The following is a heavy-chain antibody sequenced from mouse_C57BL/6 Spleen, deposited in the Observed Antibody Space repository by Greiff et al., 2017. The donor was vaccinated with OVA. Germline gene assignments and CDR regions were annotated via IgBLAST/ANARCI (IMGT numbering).Heavy chain of an antibody. J-gene: IGHJ2*01. CDR1: GFTFSNYG. Sequence: EVKLLQSGVGLVKPGGSLKLSCAASGFTFSNYGMHWVRQAPKKGLEWVAYISSGSSTIYYAEKVKGRYTISRDNAENTLFLQMTSLRSEDSAMYYCSRRGTGTVIFDYWGHGTTFTVSS. CDR2: ISSGSSTI. D-gene: IGHD4-1*01. V-gene: IGHV5-17*01. CDR3: SRRGTGTVIFDY.